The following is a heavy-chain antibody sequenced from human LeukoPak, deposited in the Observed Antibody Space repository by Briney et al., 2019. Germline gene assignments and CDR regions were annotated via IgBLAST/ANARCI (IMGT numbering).Heavy chain of an antibody. J-gene: IGHJ3*02. D-gene: IGHD1-26*01. CDR2: ISSSSSTI. CDR3: ASIVGGDAFDI. V-gene: IGHV3-48*01. CDR1: GFTFSSYS. Sequence: PGGSLRLSCAASGFTFSSYSMNWVRRAPGKGLEWVSYISSSSSTIYYADSVKGRFTISRDNAKNSLYLQMNSLRAEDTAVYYCASIVGGDAFDIWGQGTMVTVSS.